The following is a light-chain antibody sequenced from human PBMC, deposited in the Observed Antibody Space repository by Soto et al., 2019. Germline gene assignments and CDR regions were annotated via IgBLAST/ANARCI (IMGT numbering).Light chain of an antibody. J-gene: IGKJ1*01. CDR3: QQYGSLSWT. Sequence: DIQMTQSPSTLPASVGDRVTITCRASQSISNWLAWYQQKPGTAPKVLIYHASNLQSGVPSRFSGSGSGTDFTLTISRLEPEDFAVYYCQQYGSLSWTFGQGTKVDIK. V-gene: IGKV1-5*01. CDR2: HAS. CDR1: QSISNW.